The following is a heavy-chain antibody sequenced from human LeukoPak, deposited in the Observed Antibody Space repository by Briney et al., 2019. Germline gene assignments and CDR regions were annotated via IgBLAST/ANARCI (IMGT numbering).Heavy chain of an antibody. Sequence: GGSLRLSCAASGLTFSSHWMHWVRQAPGKGLVWVSRITNDGSSTTYADSVKGRFTISRDNAKNMLYLQVNSLTAEDTAVYYCARGYSSRLYNWLDPWGQGTLVTVSS. CDR2: ITNDGSST. V-gene: IGHV3-74*01. CDR3: ARGYSSRLYNWLDP. D-gene: IGHD6-13*01. J-gene: IGHJ5*02. CDR1: GLTFSSHW.